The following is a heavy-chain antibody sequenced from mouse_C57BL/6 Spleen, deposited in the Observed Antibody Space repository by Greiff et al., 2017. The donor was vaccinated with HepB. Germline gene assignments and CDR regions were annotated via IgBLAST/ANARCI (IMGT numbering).Heavy chain of an antibody. Sequence: EVQLVESEGGLVQPGSSMKLSCTASGFTFSDYYMAWVRQVPEKGLEWVANINYDGSSTYYLDSLKSRFIISRDNAKNILYLQMSSLKSEDTATYYCARDRYDYDGVFDYWGQGTTLTVSS. V-gene: IGHV5-16*01. J-gene: IGHJ2*01. CDR1: GFTFSDYY. CDR2: INYDGSST. D-gene: IGHD2-4*01. CDR3: ARDRYDYDGVFDY.